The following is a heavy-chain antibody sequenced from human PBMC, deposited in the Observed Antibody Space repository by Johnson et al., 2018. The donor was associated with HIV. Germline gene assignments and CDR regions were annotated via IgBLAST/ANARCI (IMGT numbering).Heavy chain of an antibody. D-gene: IGHD1-26*01. Sequence: QMLLVESGGGVVQPGRSLRLSCAASGFTFSSYAMHWVRQAPGKGLEWVAVISYDGSIKYYADSVKGRFPISRDNATNSLYLQMNSLRAEDTAVYYCAKDRRQSSWELLDDAFDIWGQGTMVTVSS. V-gene: IGHV3-30*04. J-gene: IGHJ3*02. CDR3: AKDRRQSSWELLDDAFDI. CDR1: GFTFSSYA. CDR2: ISYDGSIK.